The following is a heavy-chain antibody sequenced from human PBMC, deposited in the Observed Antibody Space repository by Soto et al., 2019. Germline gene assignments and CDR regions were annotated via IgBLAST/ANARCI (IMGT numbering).Heavy chain of an antibody. CDR2: VYYTGST. CDR1: GGSVSSGSYY. CDR3: ARRASRSGWFDY. V-gene: IGHV4-61*01. J-gene: IGHJ4*02. Sequence: ASETLSLTCTVSGGSVSSGSYYWSWSRQPPGKGLEWIGYVYYTGSTHCNPSLKSRVTISVDTSKNQFSLKLNSVTAADTAVYYCARRASRSGWFDYWGQGTLVTVSS. D-gene: IGHD6-19*01.